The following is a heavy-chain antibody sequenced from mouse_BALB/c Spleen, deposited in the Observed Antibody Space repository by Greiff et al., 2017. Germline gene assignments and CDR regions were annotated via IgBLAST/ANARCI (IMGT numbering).Heavy chain of an antibody. CDR2: ISYSGST. D-gene: IGHD2-3*01. Sequence: EVQLVESGPGLVKPSQSLSLTCTVTGYSITSDYAWNWIRQFPGNKLEWMGYISYSGSTSYNPSLKSRISITRDTSKNQFFLQLNSVTTEDTATYYCAREGGWLLLDYWGQGTTLTVSS. CDR1: GYSITSDYA. J-gene: IGHJ2*01. CDR3: AREGGWLLLDY. V-gene: IGHV3-2*02.